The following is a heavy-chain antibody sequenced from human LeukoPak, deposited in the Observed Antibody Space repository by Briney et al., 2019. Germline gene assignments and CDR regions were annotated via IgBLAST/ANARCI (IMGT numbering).Heavy chain of an antibody. V-gene: IGHV5-51*01. Sequence: GESLKISCKGSGYSFTSYWIDWVRQMPGKGLEWMGIIYPGDSDSRYSSSFQGQVTISADKSISTAYLQWSSLKASDTAMYYCARRGYSYGEGIDYWGQGTLVTVSS. CDR1: GYSFTSYW. J-gene: IGHJ4*02. CDR3: ARRGYSYGEGIDY. CDR2: IYPGDSDS. D-gene: IGHD5-18*01.